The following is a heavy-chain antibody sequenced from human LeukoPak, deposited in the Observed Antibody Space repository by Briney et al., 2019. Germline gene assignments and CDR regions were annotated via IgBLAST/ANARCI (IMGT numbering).Heavy chain of an antibody. V-gene: IGHV3-53*01. CDR1: GFTVSTNY. CDR3: ARVGDHFHWYLDL. CDR2: LYSGSST. D-gene: IGHD3-3*02. Sequence: GGSLRLSCAASGFTVSTNYMDWVCQAPGKGLEWVSILYSGSSTYYADSVEGRFTISRDSSKNTLFLQMNDLRAEDTAVYYCARVGDHFHWYLDLWGRGTLVTVSS. J-gene: IGHJ2*01.